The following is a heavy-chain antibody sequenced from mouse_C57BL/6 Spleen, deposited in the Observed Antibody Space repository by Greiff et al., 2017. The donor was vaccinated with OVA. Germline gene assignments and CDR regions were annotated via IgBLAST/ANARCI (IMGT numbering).Heavy chain of an antibody. CDR3: ARPDYGSSSTFYWYFDV. Sequence: EVKLVESGGDLVKPGGSLKLSCAASGFTFSSYGMSWVRQTPDKRLEWVATISSGGSYTYYPDSVKGRFTISRDNAKNTLYLQMSSLKSEDTAMYYCARPDYGSSSTFYWYFDVWGTGTTVTVSS. CDR1: GFTFSSYG. D-gene: IGHD1-1*01. V-gene: IGHV5-6*02. CDR2: ISSGGSYT. J-gene: IGHJ1*03.